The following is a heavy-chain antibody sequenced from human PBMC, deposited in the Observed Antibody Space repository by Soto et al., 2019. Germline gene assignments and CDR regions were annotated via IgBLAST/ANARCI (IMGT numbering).Heavy chain of an antibody. D-gene: IGHD6-13*01. V-gene: IGHV4-34*01. J-gene: IGHJ4*02. CDR3: ARARVQCHLQIAAAGTGGFFDY. Sequence: KGLEWIGEINHSGSTNYNPSLKSRVTISVDMSKNQFSLKLSSVTAADTAVYYCARARVQCHLQIAAAGTGGFFDYCGEGT. CDR2: INHSGST.